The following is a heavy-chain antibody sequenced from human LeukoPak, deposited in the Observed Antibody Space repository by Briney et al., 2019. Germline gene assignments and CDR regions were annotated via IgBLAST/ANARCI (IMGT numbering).Heavy chain of an antibody. CDR2: IKSDGSSI. D-gene: IGHD6-13*01. V-gene: IGHV3-74*01. J-gene: IGHJ4*02. CDR1: GFTFSRYW. CDR3: ARVGSIAAAGTPDY. Sequence: PGGSLRLSCAASGFTFSRYWMHWVRQAPGKGLVWVSRIKSDGSSIIYADSVKGRFTISRDNAKNSLSLQLNSLRADDTAVYYCARVGSIAAAGTPDYWGQGTLVTVSS.